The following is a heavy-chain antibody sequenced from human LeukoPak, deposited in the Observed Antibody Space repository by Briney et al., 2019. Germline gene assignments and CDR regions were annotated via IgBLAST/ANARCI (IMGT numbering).Heavy chain of an antibody. CDR1: GFTVSNNY. CDR2: LYSGGGT. D-gene: IGHD5-18*01. V-gene: IGHV3-53*01. CDR3: ARDGSGGYRNRGIFDI. J-gene: IGHJ3*02. Sequence: GGSLRLFCAASGFTVSNNYINWVRQAPGKGLEWVSILYSGGGTYYADSVKGRFTISSDNSKNTLYLQMNNLRAEDTAVYYCARDGSGGYRNRGIFDIWGQGTVVTVSS.